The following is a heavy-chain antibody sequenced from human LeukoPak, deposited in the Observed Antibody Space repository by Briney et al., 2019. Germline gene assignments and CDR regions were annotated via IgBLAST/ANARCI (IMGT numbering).Heavy chain of an antibody. D-gene: IGHD3-16*02. Sequence: SETLSLTCIDSGGSISRYYWSWIRQPARKGGEWIGRIYTIGSTNYNPPLKSRVTMSIDTYKNQFPLKLSCVTAADAAVYYCAREGVWGSYRYWGQGTLVTVSS. CDR2: IYTIGST. V-gene: IGHV4-4*07. CDR1: GGSISRYY. CDR3: AREGVWGSYRY. J-gene: IGHJ4*02.